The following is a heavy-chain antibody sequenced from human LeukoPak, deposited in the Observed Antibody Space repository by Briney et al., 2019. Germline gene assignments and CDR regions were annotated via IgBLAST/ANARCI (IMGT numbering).Heavy chain of an antibody. D-gene: IGHD4-17*01. CDR3: ARGDGDYGY. V-gene: IGHV1-18*01. Sequence: ASVKVSCKASGYTFTNYGISWVRQAPGQGLEWMGWIGTYNNNTDYAQRLQGRVTMTTDTSTSTAYMELRSLRSDDTAVYYCARGDGDYGYWGQGTLVTVSS. J-gene: IGHJ4*02. CDR1: GYTFTNYG. CDR2: IGTYNNNT.